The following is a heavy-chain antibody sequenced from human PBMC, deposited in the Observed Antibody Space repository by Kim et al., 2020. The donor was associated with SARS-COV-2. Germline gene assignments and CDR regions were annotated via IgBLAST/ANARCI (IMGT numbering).Heavy chain of an antibody. Sequence: YNPSRKSRVTISVDTSKNQFSLKLSSVTAADTAVYYCARHSYGLYDAFDIWGQGTMVTVSS. J-gene: IGHJ3*02. V-gene: IGHV4-59*08. CDR3: ARHSYGLYDAFDI. D-gene: IGHD5-18*01.